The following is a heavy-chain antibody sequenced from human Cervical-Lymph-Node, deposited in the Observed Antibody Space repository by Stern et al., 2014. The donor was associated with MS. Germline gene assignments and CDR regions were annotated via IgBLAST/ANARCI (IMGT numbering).Heavy chain of an antibody. D-gene: IGHD1-26*01. Sequence: EVQLVESGGDLVQPGGSLRLSCAASGFAFSSYSMNWVRQAPGKGLEWDSYIGGGSGPTYYADSVKGRFTVSRDNAKNSLYLQMDTLRAEDTGVYYCAIELRNYWGQGTLVIVSP. CDR2: IGGGSGPT. J-gene: IGHJ4*02. CDR3: AIELRNY. CDR1: GFAFSSYS. V-gene: IGHV3-48*01.